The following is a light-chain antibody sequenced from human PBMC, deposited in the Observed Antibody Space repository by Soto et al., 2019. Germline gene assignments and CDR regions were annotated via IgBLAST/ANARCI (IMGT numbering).Light chain of an antibody. J-gene: IGKJ5*01. Sequence: DIQLTQSPSFLSASVGDRVTITCRASRGISSYLAWYQQKPGKAPKLLIYAASTLHTGVPSRFSGSGSGTEFTRPISILQHEDFATYYGQQLNSYLITFGQGTRLEIK. CDR3: QQLNSYLIT. CDR2: AAS. V-gene: IGKV1-9*01. CDR1: RGISSY.